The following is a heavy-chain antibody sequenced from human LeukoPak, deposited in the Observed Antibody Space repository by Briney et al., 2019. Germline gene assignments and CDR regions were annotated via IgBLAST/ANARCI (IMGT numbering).Heavy chain of an antibody. Sequence: SETLSLTCTVSVGSISSSSYYWGWIRQPPGKGLEWIGSFYYSGSTYYNPSLKSRVTMSVDTSKNQFSLKLSSVTAADTAVYYCARTTMVRGTYYMDVWGKGTTVTISS. V-gene: IGHV4-39*07. CDR2: FYYSGST. D-gene: IGHD3-10*01. CDR3: ARTTMVRGTYYMDV. CDR1: VGSISSSSYY. J-gene: IGHJ6*03.